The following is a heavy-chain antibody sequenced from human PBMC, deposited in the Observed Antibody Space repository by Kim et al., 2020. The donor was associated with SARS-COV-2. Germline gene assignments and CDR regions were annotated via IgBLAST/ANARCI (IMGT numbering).Heavy chain of an antibody. J-gene: IGHJ4*02. D-gene: IGHD5-18*01. CDR3: ARQSSYGGHLGY. Sequence: NNTPTLKSRVTISVDTAKNQCSLKLNSVTAADTAVYYCARQSSYGGHLGYWGQGTLVTVSS. V-gene: IGHV4-59*08.